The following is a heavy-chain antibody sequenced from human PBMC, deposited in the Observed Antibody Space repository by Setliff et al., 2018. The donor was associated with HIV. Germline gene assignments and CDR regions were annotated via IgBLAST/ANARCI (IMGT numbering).Heavy chain of an antibody. CDR3: ARDLVRCSGGPCFVALDY. CDR1: GFTFGDYY. Sequence: GGSLRLSCAASGFTFGDYYMTWIRQAPGKGLEWISYISNSGSTIYYADSVKGRFTISRDNAENSLYLQMNTLRVEDTAVYFCARDLVRCSGGPCFVALDYWGQGTLVTVSS. V-gene: IGHV3-11*04. J-gene: IGHJ4*02. CDR2: ISNSGSTI. D-gene: IGHD2-15*01.